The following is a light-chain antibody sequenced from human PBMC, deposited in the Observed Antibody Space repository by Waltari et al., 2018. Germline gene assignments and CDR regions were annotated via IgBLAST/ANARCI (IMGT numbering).Light chain of an antibody. Sequence: QLVLTQSPSASASLGASVKLTCTLSSGHSTNVVAWLQQQPEKGPRFLMKVNSDGSHTTGDEIPDRFSGSSSGAERYFTISSLQSEDEADYYCQTGGHGTWVFGGGTTLTVL. CDR2: VNSDGSH. J-gene: IGLJ3*02. V-gene: IGLV4-69*01. CDR3: QTGGHGTWV. CDR1: SGHSTNV.